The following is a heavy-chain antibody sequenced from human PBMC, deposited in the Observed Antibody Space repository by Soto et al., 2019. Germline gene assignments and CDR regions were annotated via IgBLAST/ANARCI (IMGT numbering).Heavy chain of an antibody. CDR1: GFTFSKFA. V-gene: IGHV3-23*01. CDR2: ISISDVA. D-gene: IGHD2-8*01. Sequence: EVQLLESGGGLVQPGESLRLSCATSGFTFSKFAMSWVRQAPGKGLEWIALISISDVAHYAKSVMGRFTISRDNSKNRVFLQMNSLRVEDTAIYYCSKDLDSTNYFEDQGRWGQGTTVTVSS. CDR3: SKDLDSTNYFEDQGR. J-gene: IGHJ4*02.